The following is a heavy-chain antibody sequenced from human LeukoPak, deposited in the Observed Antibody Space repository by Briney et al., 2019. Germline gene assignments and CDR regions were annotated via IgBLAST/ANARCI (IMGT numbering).Heavy chain of an antibody. Sequence: GGSLRLSCAASGFTFSRYGMHWVRQAPGKGLEWVSFTRFDGKNKYYADSVKGRFTISKDSSKNTLYLQMNSLRAEDTAVYYCATTRAFDIWGQGTMVTVSS. V-gene: IGHV3-30*02. J-gene: IGHJ3*02. CDR2: TRFDGKNK. CDR3: ATTRAFDI. CDR1: GFTFSRYG.